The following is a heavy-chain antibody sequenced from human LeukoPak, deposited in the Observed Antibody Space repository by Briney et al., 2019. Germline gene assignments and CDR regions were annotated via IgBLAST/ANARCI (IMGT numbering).Heavy chain of an antibody. V-gene: IGHV1-69*01. CDR1: RGTFSSYA. CDR2: IIPIFGTA. D-gene: IGHD4-11*01. J-gene: IGHJ6*02. CDR3: ARSPNDYSNYDYYYYGMDV. Sequence: SVKVSCKASRGTFSSYAISWVRQAPGQGLEWMGGIIPIFGTANYAQKFQGRVTITADESTSTAYMELSSLRSEDTAVYYCARSPNDYSNYDYYYYGMDVWGQGTTVTVSS.